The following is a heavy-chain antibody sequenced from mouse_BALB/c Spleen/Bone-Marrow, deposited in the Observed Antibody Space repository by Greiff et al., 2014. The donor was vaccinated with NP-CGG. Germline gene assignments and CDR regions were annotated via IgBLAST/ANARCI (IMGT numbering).Heavy chain of an antibody. CDR1: VFTFSDFY. J-gene: IGHJ4*01. D-gene: IGHD1-1*01. CDR2: SRNKANDYTT. Sequence: VQLKESGGGLVQPGGSLRLSCATSVFTFSDFYMEWVRQPPGKRLEWIAASRNKANDYTTEYSASVKGRFIVSRDTSQSILYLQMNALRAEDTAIYYCARDYYYGAMDYWGQGTSVTVSS. V-gene: IGHV7-1*02. CDR3: ARDYYYGAMDY.